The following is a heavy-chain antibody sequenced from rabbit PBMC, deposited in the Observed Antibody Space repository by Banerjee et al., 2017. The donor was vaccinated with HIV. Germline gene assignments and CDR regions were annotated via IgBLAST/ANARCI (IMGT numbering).Heavy chain of an antibody. CDR3: ARDRAYSSGWGRDL. Sequence: QEQLKETGGGLVQPGGSLTLSCKASGFDFSSYWMTWVRQAPGKGLEWIGAIYNGDGSTWYASWAKGRFTISKTSSTTVTLQMTSLTAADTATYFCARDRAYSSGWGRDLWGPGTLVTVS. CDR1: GFDFSSYW. V-gene: IGHV1S45*01. CDR2: IYNGDGST. J-gene: IGHJ4*01. D-gene: IGHD4-1*01.